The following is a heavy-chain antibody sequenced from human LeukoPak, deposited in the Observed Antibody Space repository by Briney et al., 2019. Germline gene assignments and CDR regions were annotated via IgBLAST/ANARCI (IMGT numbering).Heavy chain of an antibody. Sequence: GASVKVSCKASGYSFSSHDINWVRQATGQGLEWVGWMNPKSGNTDRAQKFQGRVTMSRNTSISVAYLELSSLRSEDTAVYFCVRASLLRGLVVYYFDSWGQGTPVTVFS. CDR2: MNPKSGNT. D-gene: IGHD3-16*02. V-gene: IGHV1-8*01. CDR3: VRASLLRGLVVYYFDS. J-gene: IGHJ4*02. CDR1: GYSFSSHD.